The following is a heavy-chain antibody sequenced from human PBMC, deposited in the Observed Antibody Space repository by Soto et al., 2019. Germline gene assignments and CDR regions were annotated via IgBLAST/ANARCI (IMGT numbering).Heavy chain of an antibody. CDR1: GFTFSSYA. CDR2: ISGSGGST. D-gene: IGHD3-22*01. Sequence: EVQLLESGGGLVQPGGSLRLSCAASGFTFSSYAMSWVRQAPGKGLEWVSAISGSGGSTYYADSVKGRFTISRDNSKNTLYLQMNSLRAEDTAVYYCAKDLFRPSVYYYDSSGPTGYWGQGTLVTVSS. CDR3: AKDLFRPSVYYYDSSGPTGY. V-gene: IGHV3-23*01. J-gene: IGHJ4*02.